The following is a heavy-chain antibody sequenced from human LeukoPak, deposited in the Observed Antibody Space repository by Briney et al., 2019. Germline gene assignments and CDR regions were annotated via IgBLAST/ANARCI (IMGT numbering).Heavy chain of an antibody. CDR1: GVSISSYN. CDR3: ARVPPLSRPYTGNNYYFDY. J-gene: IGHJ4*02. CDR2: ISHTGGT. Sequence: SETLSLTCTASGVSISSYNRSWIRQPPGKGLEWIGYISHTGGTNCYPSLKSRVTISVDTSKNQLSLNLSSVTASDSAVYYCARVPPLSRPYTGNNYYFDYWDRGTLVTVSS. D-gene: IGHD5-24*01. V-gene: IGHV4-59*01.